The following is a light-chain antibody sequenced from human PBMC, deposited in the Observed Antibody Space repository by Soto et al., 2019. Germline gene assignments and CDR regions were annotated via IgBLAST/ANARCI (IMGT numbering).Light chain of an antibody. CDR3: QQYNNWPPVT. J-gene: IGKJ4*01. V-gene: IGKV1-5*03. CDR2: KAS. CDR1: QSINSW. Sequence: DIQMTQSPSTLSASVGDRVTITCRASQSINSWLAWYQQKPGKAPKLLLYKASSLESGVPSRFSGSGSGTEFILSISSLQSEDFAVYFCQQYNNWPPVTFGGGTKVEIK.